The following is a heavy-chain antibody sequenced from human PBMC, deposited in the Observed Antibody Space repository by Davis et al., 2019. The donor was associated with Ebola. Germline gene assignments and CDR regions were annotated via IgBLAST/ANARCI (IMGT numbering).Heavy chain of an antibody. V-gene: IGHV3-23*01. CDR1: RFTFSSYW. Sequence: PGGSLRLSCAASRFTFSSYWMSWVRQAPGKGLEWVSAISGSGGSTYYADSVKGRFTISRDNSKNTLYLQMNSLRAEDTAVYYCARGVVVIASYYYYYYMDVWGKGTTVTVSS. D-gene: IGHD2-21*01. CDR3: ARGVVVIASYYYYYYMDV. J-gene: IGHJ6*03. CDR2: ISGSGGST.